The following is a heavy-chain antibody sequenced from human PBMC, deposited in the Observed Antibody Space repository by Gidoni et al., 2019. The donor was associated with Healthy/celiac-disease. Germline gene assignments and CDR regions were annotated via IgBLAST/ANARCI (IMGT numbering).Heavy chain of an antibody. Sequence: QVQLQQWGAGLLKPSETLSLTCAVYGGSFSGYYWSWIRQPPGKGLEWIGEINHSGSTNYNPSLKSRVTISVDTSKNQFSLKLSSVTAADTAVYYCARGYYGGPDYWGQGTLVTVSS. CDR3: ARGYYGGPDY. J-gene: IGHJ4*02. V-gene: IGHV4-34*01. CDR2: INHSGST. D-gene: IGHD3-3*01. CDR1: GGSFSGYY.